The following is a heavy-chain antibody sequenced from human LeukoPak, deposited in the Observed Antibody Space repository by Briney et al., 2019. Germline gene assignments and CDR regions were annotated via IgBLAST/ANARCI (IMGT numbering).Heavy chain of an antibody. Sequence: ASVKVSCKASVYTFTSYGISWVRQAPGQGLEWMGWISAYNGNTNYAQKLQGRVTMTTDTSTSTAYMELRSLRSDDTAVYYCARNCSGGSCYPFDYWGQGTLVTVSS. CDR1: VYTFTSYG. CDR3: ARNCSGGSCYPFDY. V-gene: IGHV1-18*01. CDR2: ISAYNGNT. J-gene: IGHJ4*02. D-gene: IGHD2-15*01.